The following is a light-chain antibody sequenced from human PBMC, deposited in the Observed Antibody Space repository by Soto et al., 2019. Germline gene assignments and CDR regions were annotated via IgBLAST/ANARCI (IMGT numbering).Light chain of an antibody. Sequence: QSALTQPASVSGSPGQSITISCTGTSSDVGGYNYVSWYQQHPGKAPKLMIYDVSNRTSGVSNRFSGSKSGNTASLTISGLQAEDAADYYCSSYTSSSPLFGTGTKLTVL. V-gene: IGLV2-14*01. CDR2: DVS. J-gene: IGLJ1*01. CDR1: SSDVGGYNY. CDR3: SSYTSSSPL.